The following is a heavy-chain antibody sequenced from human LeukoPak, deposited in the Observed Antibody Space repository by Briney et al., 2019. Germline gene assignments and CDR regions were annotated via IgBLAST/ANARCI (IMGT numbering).Heavy chain of an antibody. CDR2: ISGSGNYA. V-gene: IGHV3-23*01. D-gene: IGHD3-22*01. CDR1: GFTFSSSG. Sequence: GGSLRLSCAASGFTFSSSGMSWVRQAPGKGLDWVSVISGSGNYAYYADSVKGRFTISRDNSKNTLYLQMNSLRAEDTAVYYCAKVPITMIVVVFDYWGQGTLVTVSS. J-gene: IGHJ4*02. CDR3: AKVPITMIVVVFDY.